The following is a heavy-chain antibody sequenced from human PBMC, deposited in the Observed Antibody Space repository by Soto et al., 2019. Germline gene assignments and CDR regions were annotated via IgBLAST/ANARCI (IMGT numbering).Heavy chain of an antibody. J-gene: IGHJ6*02. D-gene: IGHD5-18*01. CDR1: GGSINSNY. CDR2: IYYSGST. V-gene: IGHV4-59*08. CDR3: ARLPGGQRIQLWETNYYYYGMDV. Sequence: LSLTCTVSGGSINSNYWSWIRQPPGKGLEWIGYIYYSGSTNYNPSLKSRVTISVDTSKNQFSLKLSSVTAADTAVYYCARLPGGQRIQLWETNYYYYGMDVWGQGT.